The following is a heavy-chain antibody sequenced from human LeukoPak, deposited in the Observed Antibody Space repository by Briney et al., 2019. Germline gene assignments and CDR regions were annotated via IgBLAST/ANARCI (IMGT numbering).Heavy chain of an antibody. J-gene: IGHJ6*03. V-gene: IGHV3-15*01. D-gene: IGHD6-13*01. CDR3: TTDSSSWSAWGYYYYMDV. CDR2: IKSKTDGGTT. Sequence: GGSLRLSCAASGFTFSNAWMSWVRQAPGKGLEWVGRIKSKTDGGTTDYAAPVKGRFTISRDDSKNTLYLQMNSLKTEDTAVYYCTTDSSSWSAWGYYYYMDVWGKGTTVTVSS. CDR1: GFTFSNAW.